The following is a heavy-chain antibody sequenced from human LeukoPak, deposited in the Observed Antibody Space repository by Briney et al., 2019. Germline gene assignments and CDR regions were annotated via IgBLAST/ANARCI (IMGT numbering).Heavy chain of an antibody. J-gene: IGHJ4*02. Sequence: SETLSLTCAIYGGSFSDYFWSWIRQPPGKRLEWIGEINHSGSTNYNPSLKSRVTISVDTSKNQFSLKLSSVTAADTAVYFCARSHSSSSEVSLGYWGQGTLVTVSS. CDR3: ARSHSSSSEVSLGY. CDR2: INHSGST. V-gene: IGHV4-34*01. CDR1: GGSFSDYF. D-gene: IGHD6-6*01.